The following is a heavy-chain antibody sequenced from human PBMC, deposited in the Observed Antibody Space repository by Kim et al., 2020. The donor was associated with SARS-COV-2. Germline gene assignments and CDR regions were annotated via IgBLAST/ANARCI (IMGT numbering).Heavy chain of an antibody. V-gene: IGHV1-3*01. CDR2: INAGNGNT. Sequence: ASVKVSCKASGYTFTSYAMHWVRQAPGQRLEWMGWINAGNGNTKYSQKFQGRVTITRDTSASTAYMELSSLRSEDTAVYYCASHAKYYYGSGSYYDYWGQGTLVTVSS. J-gene: IGHJ4*02. CDR1: GYTFTSYA. D-gene: IGHD3-10*01. CDR3: ASHAKYYYGSGSYYDY.